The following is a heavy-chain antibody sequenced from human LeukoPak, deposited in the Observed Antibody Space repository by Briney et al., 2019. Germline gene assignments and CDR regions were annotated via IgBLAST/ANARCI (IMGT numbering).Heavy chain of an antibody. CDR1: GFTFSDYS. J-gene: IGHJ5*02. D-gene: IGHD3-22*01. CDR3: ARDPSRRIVVRNWFDP. V-gene: IGHV3-21*01. Sequence: GGSLRLSCAASGFTFSDYSMKWIRQAPGKGLEWVSSISRSSTSIDYADSVKGRFTISRDNSKNTLYLQMNSLRAEDTAVYYCARDPSRRIVVRNWFDPWGQGTLVTVSS. CDR2: ISRSSTSI.